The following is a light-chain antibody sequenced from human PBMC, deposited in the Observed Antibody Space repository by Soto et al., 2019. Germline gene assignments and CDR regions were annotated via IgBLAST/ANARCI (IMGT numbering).Light chain of an antibody. V-gene: IGLV1-40*01. CDR3: QSYDSSLSVVV. CDR2: GNS. Sequence: QSVLTQPPSVSGAPGQRVTISCTGSSSNIGAGYDVHWYQPLPGTAPKLLIYGNSNRPSGVPDRFSGSKSGTSASLSITGLQAEDEADYYCQSYDSSLSVVVFGGGTQLTVL. CDR1: SSNIGAGYD. J-gene: IGLJ2*01.